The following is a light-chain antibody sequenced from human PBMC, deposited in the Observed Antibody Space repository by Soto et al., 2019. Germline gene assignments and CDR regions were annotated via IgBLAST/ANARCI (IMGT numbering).Light chain of an antibody. Sequence: QSVLTQPPSVSGAPGQRVTISCTGSSSNIGAGYDVHWYQQLPGTAPKLLIYGNSNRPSGVPDRFSGSKSGTSASLAIPGXXXXXXXXXYCQSYDSSLSVLFGGGTKLTV. J-gene: IGLJ2*01. CDR2: GNS. V-gene: IGLV1-40*01. CDR1: SSNIGAGYD. CDR3: QSYDSSLSVL.